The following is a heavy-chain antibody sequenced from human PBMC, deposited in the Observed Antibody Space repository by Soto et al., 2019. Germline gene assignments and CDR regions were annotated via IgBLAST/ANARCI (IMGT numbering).Heavy chain of an antibody. J-gene: IGHJ4*02. CDR2: HTAYVGKR. CDR1: GYTFTTFG. CDR3: ARGLTYGDCDY. V-gene: IGHV1-18*01. Sequence: QVQMVQSGAEVKKTGASVKVSCKTSGYTFTTFGINWVRQAPGQGLEWMGCHTAYVGKRNFAKKCQDRLTMTMDISTSTGYMELSGLRSDDTAVYFCARGLTYGDCDYWGRGTQVAVSS. D-gene: IGHD2-21*02.